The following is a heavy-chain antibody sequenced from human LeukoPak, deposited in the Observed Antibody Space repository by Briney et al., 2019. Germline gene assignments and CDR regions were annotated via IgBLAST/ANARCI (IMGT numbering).Heavy chain of an antibody. J-gene: IGHJ3*02. CDR3: ARQGYSSSWSFRNAFDI. Sequence: SETLSLTCTVSGGSISSYYWSWLRQPPGKGLEWIGYIYYSGSTNYNPSLKSRVTISVDTSKNQFSLKLSSVPATDTAVYYCARQGYSSSWSFRNAFDIWGQGTMVTVSS. D-gene: IGHD6-13*01. V-gene: IGHV4-59*08. CDR1: GGSISSYY. CDR2: IYYSGST.